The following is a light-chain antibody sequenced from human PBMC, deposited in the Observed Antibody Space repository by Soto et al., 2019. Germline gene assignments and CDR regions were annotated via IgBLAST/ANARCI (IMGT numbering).Light chain of an antibody. J-gene: IGLJ1*01. V-gene: IGLV1-44*01. CDR3: AAWDDSLSGNV. CDR2: SNN. CDR1: SSNIGTNT. Sequence: QSVLTQPPSASGTPGQRVTISCSGSSSNIGTNTVNWYQQLPGTAPKLLIYSNNQRPSGVPDRFSGSKSGTSASLAISGFQSEDEADYYCAAWDDSLSGNVFGSGTKVTVL.